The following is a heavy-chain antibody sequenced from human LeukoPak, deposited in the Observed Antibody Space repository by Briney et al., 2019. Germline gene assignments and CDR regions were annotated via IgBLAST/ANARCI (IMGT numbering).Heavy chain of an antibody. J-gene: IGHJ4*02. V-gene: IGHV1-46*01. CDR3: ARGGVWFGELLGHYFDY. CDR2: INPSGGST. CDR1: GYTFTSYY. D-gene: IGHD3-10*01. Sequence: ASVKVSCKASGYTFTSYYMHWVRQAPGQGLEWMGLINPSGGSTSYAQKFQDRVTMTRDTSTSTVYMELSSLRSEDTAVYYCARGGVWFGELLGHYFDYWGQGTLVTVSS.